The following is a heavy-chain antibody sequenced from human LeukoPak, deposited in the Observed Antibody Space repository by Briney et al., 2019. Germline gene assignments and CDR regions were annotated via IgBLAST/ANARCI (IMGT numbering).Heavy chain of an antibody. D-gene: IGHD1-26*01. CDR3: ARAEVGATWDTYAFDI. J-gene: IGHJ3*02. V-gene: IGHV4-4*02. CDR2: IYPSGST. CDR1: GASISSRNW. Sequence: SGTLSLTCAVSGASISSRNWWIWVRQPPGKGLEWIGEIYPSGSTNYNPSLKSRVTISIDKSKNQFFLKLSSVTAEDTAVYYCARAEVGATWDTYAFDIWGQGTMVTVSS.